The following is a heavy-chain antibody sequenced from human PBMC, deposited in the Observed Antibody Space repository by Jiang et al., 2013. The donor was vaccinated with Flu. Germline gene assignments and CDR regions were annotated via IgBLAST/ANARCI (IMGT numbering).Heavy chain of an antibody. D-gene: IGHD6-13*01. J-gene: IGHJ6*01. CDR2: IYYSGST. Sequence: GSGLVKPSEALSLTCTVSGGSISSYYWSWIRQPPGKGLEWIGYIYYSGSTNYNPSLKSRVTISVDTSKNQFSLKLSAVTAADTAVYCCARVNMSSSWYSDYYYYYYGMDV. CDR1: GGSISSYY. V-gene: IGHV4-59*01. CDR3: ARVNMSSSWYSDYYYYYYGMDV.